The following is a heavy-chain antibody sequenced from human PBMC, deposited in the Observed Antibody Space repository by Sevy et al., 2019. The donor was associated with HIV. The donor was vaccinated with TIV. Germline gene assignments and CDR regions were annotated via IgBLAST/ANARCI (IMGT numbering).Heavy chain of an antibody. CDR2: IYSGGST. J-gene: IGHJ6*02. Sequence: GGSLRLSCAASGFTVSSNYMSWVRQAPGKGLEWVSVIYSGGSTYYADSVKGRFTISSDNSKNTLYLQMNSRRAEDTAVYYCARAEDGDYRGYYYGMDVWGQGTTVTVSS. CDR1: GFTVSSNY. CDR3: ARAEDGDYRGYYYGMDV. V-gene: IGHV3-53*01. D-gene: IGHD4-17*01.